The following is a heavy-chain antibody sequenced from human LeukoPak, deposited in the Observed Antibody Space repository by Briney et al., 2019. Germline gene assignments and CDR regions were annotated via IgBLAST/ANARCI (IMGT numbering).Heavy chain of an antibody. CDR2: IYPSRST. D-gene: IGHD6-13*01. CDR1: GGSISSYY. J-gene: IGHJ6*03. CDR3: ARDRWDMAAARTGEADYYYYYMDF. V-gene: IGHV4-4*07. Sequence: SETLSLTCTVSGGSISSYYWSWIRQPAGKGPEWIGRIYPSRSTNYNPSLKSRVTISVDKSKNQFSLKLSSVTAADTAVYYCARDRWDMAAARTGEADYYYYYMDFWGKGTTVTVSS.